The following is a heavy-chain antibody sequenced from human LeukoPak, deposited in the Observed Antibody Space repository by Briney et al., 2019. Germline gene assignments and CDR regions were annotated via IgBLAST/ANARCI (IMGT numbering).Heavy chain of an antibody. Sequence: PGGSLRLSCAASGFTFSSYWMHWVRQAPGKGLEWVSGISWNSGTVGYADSVKGRFTIYRDNAKNSLSLEMNSLKTEDTALYYCAKGGMYYYGSGLDTWGQGSLVTVSS. D-gene: IGHD3-10*01. CDR1: GFTFSSYW. J-gene: IGHJ5*02. CDR2: ISWNSGTV. V-gene: IGHV3-9*01. CDR3: AKGGMYYYGSGLDT.